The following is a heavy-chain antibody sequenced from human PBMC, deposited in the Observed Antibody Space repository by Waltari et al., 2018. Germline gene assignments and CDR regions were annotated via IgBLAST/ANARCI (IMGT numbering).Heavy chain of an antibody. J-gene: IGHJ2*01. CDR3: ASIGGNPNWYFDL. CDR2: INAGNGNT. CDR1: AYTFPSYA. D-gene: IGHD2-15*01. V-gene: IGHV1-3*01. Sequence: QVQLVQSGAEVTKPGASVKVSSKASAYTFPSYAMHGVRQAPGQRLEWMGWINAGNGNTKYSQKFQGRVTITRDTSASTAYMELSSLRSEDTAVYYCASIGGNPNWYFDLWGRGTLVTVSS.